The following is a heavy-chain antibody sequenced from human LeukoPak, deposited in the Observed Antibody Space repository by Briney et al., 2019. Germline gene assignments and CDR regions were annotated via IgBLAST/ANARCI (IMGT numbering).Heavy chain of an antibody. CDR1: GFTVSSNY. Sequence: GGSLRLSCAASGFTVSSNYMSWVRQAPGKGLEWVSVIYSGGTTYYADSVKGRFTISRDNAKNSLYLQMNSLRAEDTAVYYCARPTGIFYYGMDVWGQGTTVTVSS. CDR3: ARPTGIFYYGMDV. J-gene: IGHJ6*02. CDR2: IYSGGTT. D-gene: IGHD4-17*01. V-gene: IGHV3-53*01.